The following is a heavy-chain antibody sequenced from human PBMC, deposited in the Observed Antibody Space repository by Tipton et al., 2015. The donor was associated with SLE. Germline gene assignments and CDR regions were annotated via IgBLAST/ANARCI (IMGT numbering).Heavy chain of an antibody. CDR3: ARSLYCSGGSCSAGGFDY. Sequence: GSLRLSCAASGFTFSSYSMNWVRQAPGKGLEWVSSISSSSSYIYYADSVKGRFTISRDNAKNSLYLQMNSLRAEDTAVYYCARSLYCSGGSCSAGGFDYWGQGTLVTVSS. CDR2: ISSSSSYI. J-gene: IGHJ4*02. D-gene: IGHD2-15*01. CDR1: GFTFSSYS. V-gene: IGHV3-21*01.